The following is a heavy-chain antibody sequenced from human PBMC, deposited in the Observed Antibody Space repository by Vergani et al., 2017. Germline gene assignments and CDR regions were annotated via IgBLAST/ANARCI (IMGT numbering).Heavy chain of an antibody. CDR3: ARVRSHYDILTGYGDWFDP. Sequence: QVQLVQSGAEVKKPGASVKVSCKASGYTFTSYGISWVRQAPGQGLVWMGWISAYNGNTNYAQKLQGRVTMTTDTSTSTAYMELRSLRSDDTAVYYCARVRSHYDILTGYGDWFDPWGQGTLVTVSS. D-gene: IGHD3-9*01. V-gene: IGHV1-18*01. CDR1: GYTFTSYG. J-gene: IGHJ5*02. CDR2: ISAYNGNT.